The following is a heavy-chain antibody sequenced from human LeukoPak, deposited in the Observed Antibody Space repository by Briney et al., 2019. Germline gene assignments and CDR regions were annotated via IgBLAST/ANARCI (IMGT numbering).Heavy chain of an antibody. CDR2: IYYSGRT. CDR1: GDSIRSGGYY. Sequence: PSETLSHTCTVSGDSIRSGGYYWSWVRQHPGKGLEWIGYIYYSGRTYYNTSLKSRLTISADTSKNQFSLKMSSVTAADTAVYYCARVYGDYPSYFDLWGQGTLVAVSS. J-gene: IGHJ4*02. D-gene: IGHD4-17*01. CDR3: ARVYGDYPSYFDL. V-gene: IGHV4-31*03.